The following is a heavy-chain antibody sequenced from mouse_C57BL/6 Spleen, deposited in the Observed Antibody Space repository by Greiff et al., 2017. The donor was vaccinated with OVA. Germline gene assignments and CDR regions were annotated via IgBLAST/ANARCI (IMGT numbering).Heavy chain of an antibody. Sequence: VQLQQPGAELVRPGSSVKLSCKASGYTFTSYWMHWVKQRPIQGLEWIGNIDPSDSETHYNPKFKDKATLTVDKSSSTAYMQLSSLTSEDSAVYYGARDSSGYVTYAMDYWGQGTSVTVSS. CDR2: IDPSDSET. D-gene: IGHD3-2*02. V-gene: IGHV1-52*01. CDR1: GYTFTSYW. CDR3: ARDSSGYVTYAMDY. J-gene: IGHJ4*01.